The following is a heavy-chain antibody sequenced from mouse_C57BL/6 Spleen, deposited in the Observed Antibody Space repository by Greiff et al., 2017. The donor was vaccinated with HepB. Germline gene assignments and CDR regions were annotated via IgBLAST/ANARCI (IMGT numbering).Heavy chain of an antibody. CDR3: ARKGWLLSGAMDY. D-gene: IGHD2-3*01. J-gene: IGHJ4*01. V-gene: IGHV3-6*01. Sequence: VQLKESGPGLVKPSQSLSLTCSVTGYSITSGYYWNWIRQFPGNKLEWMGYISYDGSNNYNPSLKNRISITRDTSKNQFFLKLNSVTTEDTATYYCARKGWLLSGAMDYWGQGTSVTVSS. CDR2: ISYDGSN. CDR1: GYSITSGYY.